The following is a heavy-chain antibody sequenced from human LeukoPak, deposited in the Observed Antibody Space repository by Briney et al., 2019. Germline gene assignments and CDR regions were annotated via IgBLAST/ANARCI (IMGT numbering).Heavy chain of an antibody. Sequence: GGSLRLSCAASGFTFSNYGMYWVRQAPGKGLEWVTFIRYDGYNEYCADSVKGRFTISRDNSKNTLYLEMNSLRAEDTAIYYCAKDSGRVTIFGVLIPLDYWGQGTLVTVSS. V-gene: IGHV3-30*02. CDR1: GFTFSNYG. CDR2: IRYDGYNE. J-gene: IGHJ4*02. CDR3: AKDSGRVTIFGVLIPLDY. D-gene: IGHD3-3*01.